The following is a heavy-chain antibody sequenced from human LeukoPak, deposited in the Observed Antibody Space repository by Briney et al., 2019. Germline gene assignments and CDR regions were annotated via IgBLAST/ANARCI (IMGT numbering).Heavy chain of an antibody. D-gene: IGHD6-13*01. CDR3: ARDSSSWGGWFDP. CDR2: FYTSGTT. V-gene: IGHV4-4*07. J-gene: IGHJ5*02. CDR1: GGSFTSDY. Sequence: SETLSLTCTVSGGSFTSDYWSWIRQPAGKGLEWIGRFYTSGTTNYNPSLKSRVTMSADTSKNQFSLKLRSVTAADTAVYYCARDSSSWGGWFDPWGQGTLVTVSS.